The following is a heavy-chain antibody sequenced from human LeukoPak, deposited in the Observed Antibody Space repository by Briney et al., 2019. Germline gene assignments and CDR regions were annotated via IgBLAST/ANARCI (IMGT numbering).Heavy chain of an antibody. Sequence: SETLSLTCTVSGGSISSYYWSWIRQPPGKGLEWIGYIYYSGSTNYNPSLKSRVTISVDTSKNQFSLKLSSVTAEDTAVYYCTRKMRMGSGSYIFDYWGQGTLVTVSS. CDR2: IYYSGST. CDR3: TRKMRMGSGSYIFDY. D-gene: IGHD1-26*01. CDR1: GGSISSYY. J-gene: IGHJ4*02. V-gene: IGHV4-59*01.